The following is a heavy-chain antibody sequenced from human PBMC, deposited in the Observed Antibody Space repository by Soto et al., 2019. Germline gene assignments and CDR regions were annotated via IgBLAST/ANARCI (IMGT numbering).Heavy chain of an antibody. CDR1: GGSFSGYY. Sequence: SETLSLTCAVYGGSFSGYYWSWIRQPPGKGLEWIGEINHSGSTNYNPSLKSRVTISVDTSKNQFSLQLSSVTAADTAVYYCARGLRSSYYYDSSGYFRRRPDYYYGMDGWGQGTTVTVSS. CDR2: INHSGST. CDR3: ARGLRSSYYYDSSGYFRRRPDYYYGMDG. J-gene: IGHJ6*02. D-gene: IGHD3-22*01. V-gene: IGHV4-34*01.